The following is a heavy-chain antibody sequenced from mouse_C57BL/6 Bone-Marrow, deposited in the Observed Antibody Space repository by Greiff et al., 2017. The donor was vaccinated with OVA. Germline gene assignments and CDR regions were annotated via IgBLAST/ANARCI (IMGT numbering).Heavy chain of an antibody. CDR2: IRNKANGYTT. Sequence: VQLKESGGGLVQPGGSLSLSCAASGFTFTDYYMSWVRQPPGKALEWLGFIRNKANGYTTEYSASVKGRFTISRDNSQSILYLQMNALRAEDSATYYCARLIYYYGLFDYWGQGTTLTVSS. CDR3: ARLIYYYGLFDY. CDR1: GFTFTDYY. D-gene: IGHD1-1*01. V-gene: IGHV7-3*01. J-gene: IGHJ2*01.